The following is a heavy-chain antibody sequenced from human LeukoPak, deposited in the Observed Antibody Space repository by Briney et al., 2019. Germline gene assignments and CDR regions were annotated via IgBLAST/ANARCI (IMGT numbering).Heavy chain of an antibody. V-gene: IGHV4-59*01. CDR2: IYYSGST. Sequence: SETLSLTCTVSGGSISSYYWSWIRQPPGKGLEWIGYIYYSGSTNYNPSLKSRVTISVDTSKNQFSLKLSSATAADTAVYYCAGSGYYSLDAFDIWGQGTMVTVSS. D-gene: IGHD3-22*01. J-gene: IGHJ3*02. CDR3: AGSGYYSLDAFDI. CDR1: GGSISSYY.